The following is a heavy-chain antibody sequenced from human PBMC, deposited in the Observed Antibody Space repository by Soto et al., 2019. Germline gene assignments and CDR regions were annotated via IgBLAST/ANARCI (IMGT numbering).Heavy chain of an antibody. Sequence: ASVKVSRKVSGYTLPELSMHCVRQAPGKGLEWMGGFDPGDGETIYAQKFQGRVTMTEDTSTDTAYMELSSLRSEDTAVYYCAPGFPGGRVRSLAYGGQGTLVT. D-gene: IGHD1-1*01. CDR1: GYTLPELS. V-gene: IGHV1-24*01. CDR3: APGFPGGRVRSLAY. CDR2: FDPGDGET. J-gene: IGHJ4*02.